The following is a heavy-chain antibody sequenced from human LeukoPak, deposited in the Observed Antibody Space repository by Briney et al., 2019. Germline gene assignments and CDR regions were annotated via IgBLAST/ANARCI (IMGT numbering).Heavy chain of an antibody. V-gene: IGHV3-23*01. CDR3: AKPSCSSGWYIDY. D-gene: IGHD6-19*01. CDR2: ISSTGDIT. CDR1: GFTFSTYA. Sequence: GGSLRLSCAASGFTFSTYAMAWVRQAPGKGLEWVSSISSTGDITYFADSVRGRFTISRDNSDNTLYLQMNSLRAEDTAVYSCAKPSCSSGWYIDYWGQGTLVTVSS. J-gene: IGHJ4*02.